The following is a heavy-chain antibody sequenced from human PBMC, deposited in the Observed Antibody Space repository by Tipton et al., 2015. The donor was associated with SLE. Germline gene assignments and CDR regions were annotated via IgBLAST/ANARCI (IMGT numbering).Heavy chain of an antibody. Sequence: SLRLSCAASGLIFSNYWMGWVRQAPGRGLEWVANIKHDGSEQYYVDSVKGRFTISRDTAKNSLFLQMNSLRVEDTALYYCARETWGSFDCWGQGTLVTVSS. CDR2: IKHDGSEQ. CDR1: GLIFSNYW. J-gene: IGHJ4*02. D-gene: IGHD7-27*01. CDR3: ARETWGSFDC. V-gene: IGHV3-7*01.